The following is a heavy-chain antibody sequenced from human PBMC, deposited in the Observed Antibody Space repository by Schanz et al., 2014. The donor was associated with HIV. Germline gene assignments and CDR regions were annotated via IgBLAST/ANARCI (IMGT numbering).Heavy chain of an antibody. Sequence: VQLMESGGDLVQPGRSLRLSCAASGFTFRTHGIHWVRQAPAKGLEWVAVISYDGSIKEYADSVKGRFAISRDNSKNTVYLQMNSLRGEDSAVYYCAKVGRIYSTTWIDHWGQGTLVTVSS. J-gene: IGHJ4*02. CDR2: ISYDGSIK. CDR1: GFTFRTHG. CDR3: AKVGRIYSTTWIDH. D-gene: IGHD6-13*01. V-gene: IGHV3-30*18.